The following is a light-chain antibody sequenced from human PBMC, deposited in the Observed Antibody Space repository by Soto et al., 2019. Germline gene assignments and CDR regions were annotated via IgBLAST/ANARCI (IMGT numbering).Light chain of an antibody. J-gene: IGKJ4*01. CDR2: GAS. Sequence: ENVLTQSPGTLSLSPGERATLSCRASQSVSSNFLAWYQERPGQAPRLLIYGASSRATGIPGRFSGSGSGTGFTLTVISLEPEEFAVYYCRQYCSALGSACGGGTKVETK. CDR3: RQYCSALGSA. V-gene: IGKV3-20*01. CDR1: QSVSSNF.